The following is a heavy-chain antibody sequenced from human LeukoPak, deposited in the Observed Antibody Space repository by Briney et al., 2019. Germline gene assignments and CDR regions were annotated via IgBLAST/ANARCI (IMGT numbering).Heavy chain of an antibody. CDR2: ISSGSTYI. J-gene: IGHJ3*02. D-gene: IGHD2-21*01. CDR1: GFTFSSYS. V-gene: IGHV3-21*01. Sequence: PGGSLRLSCAASGFTFSSYSMNWVRQARGKGLEWVSSISSGSTYIYSADSVKGRFTISRDNAKNSLYLQMNSLSPDDTAVYYCARREASANDAFDIWGQGTMVTVSS. CDR3: ARREASANDAFDI.